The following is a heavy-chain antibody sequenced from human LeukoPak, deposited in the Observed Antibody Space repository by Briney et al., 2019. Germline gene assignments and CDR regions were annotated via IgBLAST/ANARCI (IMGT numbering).Heavy chain of an antibody. CDR1: GYIFTSYY. D-gene: IGHD2-2*01. J-gene: IGHJ6*02. Sequence: SVKVSCKASGYIFTSYYIHWVRQAPGQGLEWMGGIIPIFGTANYAQKFQGRVTITADESTSTAYMELSSLRSEDTAVYYCASVTTVYCSSTSCYALKRGIQGDYYYYGMDVWGQGTTVTVSS. CDR2: IIPIFGTA. CDR3: ASVTTVYCSSTSCYALKRGIQGDYYYYGMDV. V-gene: IGHV1-69*13.